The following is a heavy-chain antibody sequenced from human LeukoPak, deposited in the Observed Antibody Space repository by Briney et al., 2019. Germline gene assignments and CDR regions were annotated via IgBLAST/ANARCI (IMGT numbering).Heavy chain of an antibody. Sequence: PGGSLRLSCAASGFTFSSYAMSWVRQAPGKGLEWVSAISGSGSTIYYADSVKGRFTISRDNAKKSLFLEMNSLRAEDTAVYYCARGLWGVAGRGDAFDIWGQGTMVTVSS. CDR1: GFTFSSYA. V-gene: IGHV3-23*01. CDR2: ISGSGSTI. D-gene: IGHD6-19*01. CDR3: ARGLWGVAGRGDAFDI. J-gene: IGHJ3*02.